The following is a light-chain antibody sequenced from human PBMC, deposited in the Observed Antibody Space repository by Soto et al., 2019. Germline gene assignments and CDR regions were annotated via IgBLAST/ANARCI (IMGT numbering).Light chain of an antibody. J-gene: IGKJ2*01. V-gene: IGKV3-11*01. Sequence: EIVLTQSPATLSLSPGERATLSCRASQSVSSNLAWYQQKRGQAPRLLIYDASNRATGIPARFSASGSGTDFPLTISSLEPEDFAVYYCQQRRNWPPKYTFGQGTKLEIK. CDR1: QSVSSN. CDR2: DAS. CDR3: QQRRNWPPKYT.